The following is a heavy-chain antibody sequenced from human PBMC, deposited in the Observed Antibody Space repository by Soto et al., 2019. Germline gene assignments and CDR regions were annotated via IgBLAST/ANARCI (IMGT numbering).Heavy chain of an antibody. V-gene: IGHV3-23*01. CDR2: ISGSGAST. CDR3: AKLGGPTAVAANFDY. D-gene: IGHD6-19*01. Sequence: GGSLRLSCAASGFTFSSYAMSWVRQAPGKGLEWVSVISGSGASTYYADSVKGRFTISRDNSKNTLFLQMNSLRAEETAVYFCAKLGGPTAVAANFDYWGQGTLVTVSS. CDR1: GFTFSSYA. J-gene: IGHJ4*02.